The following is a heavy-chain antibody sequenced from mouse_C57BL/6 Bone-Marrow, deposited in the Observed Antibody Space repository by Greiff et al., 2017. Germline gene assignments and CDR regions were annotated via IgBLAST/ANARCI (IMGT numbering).Heavy chain of an antibody. CDR3: ARLDYGSSYGRYFDV. CDR1: GYTFTSYW. CDR2: IYPGSGST. V-gene: IGHV1-55*01. J-gene: IGHJ1*03. D-gene: IGHD1-1*01. Sequence: QVQLQQSGAELVKPGASVKMSCKASGYTFTSYWITWVKQRPGQGLEWIGDIYPGSGSTNYNEKFKSKATLTVDKSSCTAYMQLSSLTSEDSAVYYCARLDYGSSYGRYFDVWGTGTTVTVSS.